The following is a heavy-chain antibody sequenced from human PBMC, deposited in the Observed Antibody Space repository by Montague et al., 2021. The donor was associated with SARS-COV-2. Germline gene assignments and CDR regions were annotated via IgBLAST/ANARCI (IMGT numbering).Heavy chain of an antibody. D-gene: IGHD6-13*01. Sequence: SETLSLTCSVSGGSISGYFWSWIRQPAGKGLEWIGRIYPSGGIFDSGRTNYHPSLKSRVTVSIDTSRNQFSLSLNSVTAADTAVYFCARDSVFSSWPGAEDYFDYWGQGILVAVSS. CDR1: GGSISGYF. J-gene: IGHJ4*02. CDR3: ARDSVFSSWPGAEDYFDY. CDR2: IYPSGGIFDSGRT. V-gene: IGHV4-4*07.